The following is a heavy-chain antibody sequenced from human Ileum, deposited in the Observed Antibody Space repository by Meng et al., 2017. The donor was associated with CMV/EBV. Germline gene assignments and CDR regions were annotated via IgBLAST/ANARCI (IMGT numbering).Heavy chain of an antibody. CDR2: IDPNSGGT. V-gene: IGHV1-2*06. CDR1: ETFTGYY. Sequence: QVQLVQSGAEVKKPGASVKVSCKASETFTGYYIHWVRQAPGQGLEWMGRIDPNSGGTNYAQKFQGRVTMTRDTSISTAHMELSRLTSDDTAVYYCASRFSVAGPEQFDYWGQGTLVTVSS. J-gene: IGHJ4*02. D-gene: IGHD6-19*01. CDR3: ASRFSVAGPEQFDY.